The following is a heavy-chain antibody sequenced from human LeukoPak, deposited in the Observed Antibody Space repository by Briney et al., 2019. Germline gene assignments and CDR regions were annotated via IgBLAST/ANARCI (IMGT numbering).Heavy chain of an antibody. CDR1: GYNFTSYW. Sequence: AGESLKISCKGSGYNFTSYWIGWVRQMPGKGLEWMGIIYPGDSDSRLSPSLQGQVTISADKSISTAYLQWNSLKASDTAMYYCARGHHVVVATATWASDAFDLWGQGTMVIVFS. V-gene: IGHV5-51*01. CDR3: ARGHHVVVATATWASDAFDL. D-gene: IGHD2-21*02. J-gene: IGHJ3*01. CDR2: IYPGDSDS.